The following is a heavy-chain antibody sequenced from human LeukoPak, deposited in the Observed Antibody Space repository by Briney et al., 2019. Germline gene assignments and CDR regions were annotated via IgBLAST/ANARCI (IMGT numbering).Heavy chain of an antibody. D-gene: IGHD2-2*01. J-gene: IGHJ4*02. Sequence: PGGSLRLSCSVSGFTFSSYAMSWVRQAPGKGLEWVSAISGSGGSTYYADSVKGRFTISRDNSKNTLYLQMNSLRAEDTAVYYCARLPDCSSTSCYPYFDYWGQGTLVTVSS. CDR3: ARLPDCSSTSCYPYFDY. CDR2: ISGSGGST. V-gene: IGHV3-23*01. CDR1: GFTFSSYA.